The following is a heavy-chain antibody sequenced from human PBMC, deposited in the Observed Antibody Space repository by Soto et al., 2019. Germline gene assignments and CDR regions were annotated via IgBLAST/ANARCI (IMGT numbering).Heavy chain of an antibody. CDR3: AKVRPVRDCTSTSGLGALDI. D-gene: IGHD2-2*01. CDR2: ITASADTT. Sequence: EEQLLESGGGLVRPGGSLRLSCAASAFTFRSYAMSWVRQAPGKGLEWVSAITASADTTYYADSVKGRFTISRDNSKNTLYLRMNSLRAEDTAVYYCAKVRPVRDCTSTSGLGALDICGQGTVVTVS. J-gene: IGHJ3*02. CDR1: AFTFRSYA. V-gene: IGHV3-23*01.